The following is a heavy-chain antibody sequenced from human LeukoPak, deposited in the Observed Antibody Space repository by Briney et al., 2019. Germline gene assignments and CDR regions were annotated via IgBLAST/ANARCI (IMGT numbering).Heavy chain of an antibody. CDR3: AIQTIAAAGTPRNSSYYYYYMDV. CDR2: ISAYNGNT. J-gene: IGHJ6*03. V-gene: IGHV1-18*01. Sequence: ASVKVSCKASGYTFTSYGISWVRQAPGQGLEWMGWISAYNGNTNYAQKLQGRVTMTTDTSTSTAYMELRSLRSEDTAVYYCAIQTIAAAGTPRNSSYYYYYMDVWGKGTTVTVSS. CDR1: GYTFTSYG. D-gene: IGHD6-13*01.